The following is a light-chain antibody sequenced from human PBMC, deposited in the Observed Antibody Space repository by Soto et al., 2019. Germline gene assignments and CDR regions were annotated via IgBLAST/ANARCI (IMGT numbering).Light chain of an antibody. V-gene: IGKV3D-20*02. Sequence: DIVLTQSPGTLSLSPGERATLSCMSSQSVSSSNLAWYQQKPGQAPRLIISDASSRAAGVPDRFSGSGSGTDFTLTISRLEPEDFAVYYCQQRGTWPLTLGGGTKVDIK. CDR2: DAS. CDR3: QQRGTWPLT. J-gene: IGKJ4*01. CDR1: QSVSSSN.